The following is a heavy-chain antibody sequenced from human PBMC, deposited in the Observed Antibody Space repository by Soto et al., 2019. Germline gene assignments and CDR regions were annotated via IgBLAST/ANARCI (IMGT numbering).Heavy chain of an antibody. J-gene: IGHJ3*02. CDR2: IIPILGIA. V-gene: IGHV1-69*02. CDR3: ASTLIVVVPAEVCDAFDI. D-gene: IGHD2-2*01. Sequence: ASVKVSCKASGGTFSSYTISWVRQTPGQGLEWMGRIIPILGIANYAQKFQGRVTITADKSTSTAYMELSSLRSEDTAVYYCASTLIVVVPAEVCDAFDIWGQGTMVTVSS. CDR1: GGTFSSYT.